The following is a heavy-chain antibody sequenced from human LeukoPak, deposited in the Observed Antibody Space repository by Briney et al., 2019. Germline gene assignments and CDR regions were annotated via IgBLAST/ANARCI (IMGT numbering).Heavy chain of an antibody. CDR1: GGSFSGYY. Sequence: SGTLSLTCAVYGGSFSGYYWSWIRQPPGKGPEWIGEINHSGSTNYNPSLKSRVTMSVDTSKDQFSLKLSSVTAADTAVFYCARGTRNRHYYDSSVYVDYWGQGTLVIVSS. CDR2: INHSGST. J-gene: IGHJ4*02. D-gene: IGHD3-22*01. CDR3: ARGTRNRHYYDSSVYVDY. V-gene: IGHV4-34*01.